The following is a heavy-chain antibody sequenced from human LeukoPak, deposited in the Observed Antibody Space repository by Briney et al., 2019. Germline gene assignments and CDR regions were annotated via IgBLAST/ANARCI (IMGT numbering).Heavy chain of an antibody. D-gene: IGHD1-26*01. CDR2: ISGSGGST. CDR3: AKGSVGATRPLPFQH. CDR1: GFTFSSYA. Sequence: GGSLRLSCAASGFTFSSYAMSWVRQAPGKGLEWVSAISGSGGSTYYADSVKGRFTISRDNSKNTLYLQMNSQRAEDTAVYYCAKGSVGATRPLPFQHWGQGTLVTVSS. J-gene: IGHJ1*01. V-gene: IGHV3-23*01.